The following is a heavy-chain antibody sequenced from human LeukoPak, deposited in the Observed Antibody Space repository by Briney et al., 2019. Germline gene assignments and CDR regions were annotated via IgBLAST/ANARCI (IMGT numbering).Heavy chain of an antibody. CDR1: GFTFSNYA. Sequence: GGSLRLSCAASGFTFSNYAMNWVRQAPGKGLEWVSSISGGGRTTYYADSVKGRFTISRDNSEKTLYLQMNSLRAEDTAVYYCAKTVAEVGYFDYWGQGTLVTVST. CDR2: ISGGGRTT. D-gene: IGHD6-13*01. CDR3: AKTVAEVGYFDY. V-gene: IGHV3-23*01. J-gene: IGHJ4*02.